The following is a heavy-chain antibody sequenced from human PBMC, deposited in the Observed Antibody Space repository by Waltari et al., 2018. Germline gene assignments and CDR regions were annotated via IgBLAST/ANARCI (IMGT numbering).Heavy chain of an antibody. Sequence: LQESGPGLVKPSQTLSLTCTVSGGSISSGSYYWSWIRQPAGKGLEWIGYIYTSGSTNYNPSLKSRVTISVDTSKNQFSLKLSSVTAADTAVYYCARESGEWELDYGMDVWGQGTTVTVSS. V-gene: IGHV4-61*09. CDR1: GGSISSGSYY. J-gene: IGHJ6*02. CDR2: IYTSGST. D-gene: IGHD1-26*01. CDR3: ARESGEWELDYGMDV.